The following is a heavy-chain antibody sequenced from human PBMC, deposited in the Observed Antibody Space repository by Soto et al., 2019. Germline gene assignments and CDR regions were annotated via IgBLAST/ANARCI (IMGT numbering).Heavy chain of an antibody. CDR1: GFTFSSYS. J-gene: IGHJ5*02. D-gene: IGHD3-3*01. CDR3: AREGYDFWSGRRYNWFDP. CDR2: ISSSSSYI. Sequence: GGSLRLSCAASGFTFSSYSMNWVRQAPGKGLEWVSSISSSSSYIYYADSVKGRFTISRDKAKNALYLQMNSLRAEDTAVYYCAREGYDFWSGRRYNWFDPWGQGTLVTVSS. V-gene: IGHV3-21*01.